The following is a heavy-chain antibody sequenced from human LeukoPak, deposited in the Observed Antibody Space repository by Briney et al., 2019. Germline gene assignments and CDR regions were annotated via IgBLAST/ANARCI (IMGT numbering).Heavy chain of an antibody. J-gene: IGHJ6*02. V-gene: IGHV1-8*01. Sequence: ASVKVSCKASGYTFTSYDINWVRQATGQGLEWMGWMNPNSGNTGYAQKFQGRGTMTRNTSISTAYMELSSLRSEDTAVYYCARGGDYEATGYYYGMGVWGQGTTVTVSS. CDR1: GYTFTSYD. D-gene: IGHD4-17*01. CDR2: MNPNSGNT. CDR3: ARGGDYEATGYYYGMGV.